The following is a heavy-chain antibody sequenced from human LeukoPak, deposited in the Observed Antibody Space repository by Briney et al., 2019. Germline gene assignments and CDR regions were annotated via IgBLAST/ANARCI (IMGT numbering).Heavy chain of an antibody. CDR1: GGTFSSYA. Sequence: SVKVSCKASGGTFSSYAISWVRQAPGQGLEWMGGIIPIFGTANYAQKFQGRVTITADESTSTAYMELSSLRSEDTAVYYCATAATYGYSFNPWGQGTLVTVSS. J-gene: IGHJ5*02. V-gene: IGHV1-69*01. D-gene: IGHD5-18*01. CDR3: ATAATYGYSFNP. CDR2: IIPIFGTA.